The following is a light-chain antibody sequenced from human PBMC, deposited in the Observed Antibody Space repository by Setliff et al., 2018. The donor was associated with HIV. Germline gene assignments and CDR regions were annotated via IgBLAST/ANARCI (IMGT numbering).Light chain of an antibody. CDR1: SSDVGGYNS. J-gene: IGLJ1*01. CDR3: SSYASSDTYV. CDR2: EVS. V-gene: IGLV2-14*01. Sequence: QSALTQPASVSGSPGQSITISCTGTSSDVGGYNSVSWYQQHPGKAPKLMIYEVSNRPSGVSNRFSGSKSGNTASLTISGLQAEDDADYYCSSYASSDTYVFGSGTKVTV.